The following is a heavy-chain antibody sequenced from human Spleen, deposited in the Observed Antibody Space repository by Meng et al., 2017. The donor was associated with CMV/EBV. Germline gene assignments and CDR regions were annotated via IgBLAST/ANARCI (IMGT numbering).Heavy chain of an antibody. CDR2: ISPNTGRT. J-gene: IGHJ4*02. D-gene: IGHD1-26*01. Sequence: ASVKVSCKASGYTFTDYYMHWVRQAPGQGLEWMGWISPNTGRTNFAQKFQGRVTMTRDTSITTAYMELGRLTSDDTAVYYCVRLMGATYFDYWGQGTLVTVSS. CDR1: GYTFTDYY. V-gene: IGHV1-2*02. CDR3: VRLMGATYFDY.